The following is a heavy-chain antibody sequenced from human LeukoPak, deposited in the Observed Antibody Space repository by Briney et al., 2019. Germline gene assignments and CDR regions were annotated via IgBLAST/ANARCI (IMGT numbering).Heavy chain of an antibody. CDR3: ARESVVLMVYAMGWSGWFDP. V-gene: IGHV4-4*07. CDR1: GGSISSYY. CDR2: IYTSGST. D-gene: IGHD2-8*01. Sequence: NPSETLSLTCTVSGGSISSYYWSWIRQPAGKGLEWIGRIYTSGSTNYNPFLKSRVTISVDTSKNQFSLKLSSVTAADTAVYYCARESVVLMVYAMGWSGWFDPWGQGTLVTVSS. J-gene: IGHJ5*02.